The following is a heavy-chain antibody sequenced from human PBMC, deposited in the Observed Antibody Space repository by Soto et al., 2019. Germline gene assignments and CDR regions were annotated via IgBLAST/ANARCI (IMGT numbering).Heavy chain of an antibody. Sequence: QVQLVESGGGVVQPGRSLRLSCAASGFTFSSYAMHWVRQAPGKGLKWVAVISYDGSNKYYADSVKGRLTISRDNSKNTLYLQMNSLRAEDTAVYYCARVINYYDSSGSISSYYFDYWGQGTLVTVSS. CDR3: ARVINYYDSSGSISSYYFDY. D-gene: IGHD3-22*01. CDR1: GFTFSSYA. V-gene: IGHV3-30-3*01. J-gene: IGHJ4*02. CDR2: ISYDGSNK.